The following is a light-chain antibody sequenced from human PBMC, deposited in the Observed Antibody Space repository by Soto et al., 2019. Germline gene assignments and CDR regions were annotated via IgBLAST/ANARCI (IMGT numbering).Light chain of an antibody. CDR1: QSVGTS. J-gene: IGKJ4*01. Sequence: EIVLTQSPSTLSFCPLERATLSCRTSQSVGTSLAWYQQKPGQPPRLLIYDSSNRATGIPARFSGSGSGTDFTLTISSLEPEDFAVYYCQQRSILFTFGGGTKVDIK. CDR3: QQRSILFT. CDR2: DSS. V-gene: IGKV3-11*01.